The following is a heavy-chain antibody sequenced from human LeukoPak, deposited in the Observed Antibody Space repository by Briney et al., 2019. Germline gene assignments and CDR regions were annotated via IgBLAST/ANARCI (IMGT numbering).Heavy chain of an antibody. D-gene: IGHD2-21*01. Sequence: PSETLSLTCAVSGYSISSDYYWAWIRQPPGKGLEWIGGIYHSGSTYYNPSLKSRVTIPVDTSKNQFSLKMTYVTSADTAVYYCARGGDMTTPYNWFDPWGQGTLVTVSS. CDR2: IYHSGST. V-gene: IGHV4-38-2*01. CDR1: GYSISSDYY. CDR3: ARGGDMTTPYNWFDP. J-gene: IGHJ5*02.